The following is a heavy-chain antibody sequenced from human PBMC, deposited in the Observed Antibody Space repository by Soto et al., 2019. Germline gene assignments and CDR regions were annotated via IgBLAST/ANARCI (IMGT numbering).Heavy chain of an antibody. CDR1: GGSISSCGYS. D-gene: IGHD6-13*01. Sequence: QRQLQESGSGLVKPSQTLSLTCAVSGGSISSCGYSWSWIRQPPGKGLEWIGYIDHVGSTYYNPSLKNRVTISVDRSKNQFSLKLSSVTAADTAVYYCARGIAAAGWVFDYWGQGTLVTVSS. CDR3: ARGIAAAGWVFDY. J-gene: IGHJ4*02. V-gene: IGHV4-30-2*01. CDR2: IDHVGST.